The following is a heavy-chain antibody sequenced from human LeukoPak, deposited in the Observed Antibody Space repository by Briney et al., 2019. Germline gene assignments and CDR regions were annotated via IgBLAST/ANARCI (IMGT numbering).Heavy chain of an antibody. CDR2: ISAYDGNT. V-gene: IGHV1-18*01. J-gene: IGHJ4*02. Sequence: ASLKVSCKASGYTFTGYGIAWLRQAPGQGLQWMGWISAYDGNTNYAQKFQGRVTMTTDTSTSTAYMELRSLRSDDTAVYYCARSPYDYVWGTYRFDQWGQGTLVTVSS. D-gene: IGHD3-16*02. CDR1: GYTFTGYG. CDR3: ARSPYDYVWGTYRFDQ.